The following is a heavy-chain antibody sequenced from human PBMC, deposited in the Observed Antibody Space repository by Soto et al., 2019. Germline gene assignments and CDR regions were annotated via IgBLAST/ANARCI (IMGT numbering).Heavy chain of an antibody. Sequence: ASVKVSCKASGYTFTNYGFSWVRQAPGQGLEWMGWISGYNGNTKYSQKFQGRVTITRDTSASTAYMELSSLRSEDTAVYYCASAYCGGDCSNYYYGMDVWGQGTTVTVSS. CDR3: ASAYCGGDCSNYYYGMDV. D-gene: IGHD2-21*02. V-gene: IGHV1-18*01. CDR2: ISGYNGNT. J-gene: IGHJ6*02. CDR1: GYTFTNYG.